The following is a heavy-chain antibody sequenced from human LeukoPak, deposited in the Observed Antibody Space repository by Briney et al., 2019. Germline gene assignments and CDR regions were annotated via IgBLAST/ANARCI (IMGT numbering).Heavy chain of an antibody. V-gene: IGHV1-3*01. J-gene: IGHJ3*02. D-gene: IGHD3-10*01. Sequence: KFQGRVTITRDTSASTAYMELCSLRSEDTAVYYCARDRKVRGVIRGADAFDIWGQGTMVTVSS. CDR3: ARDRKVRGVIRGADAFDI.